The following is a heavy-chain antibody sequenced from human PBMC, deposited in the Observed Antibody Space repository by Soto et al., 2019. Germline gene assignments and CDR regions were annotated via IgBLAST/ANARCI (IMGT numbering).Heavy chain of an antibody. V-gene: IGHV2-5*02. Sequence: QITLNESGPTLVKPTQTLTLTCTFSGFSFSTNKVGVAWTRQPPGKALEWLALIYWADDKRYSPSLKSRPTITQDTSKHQPVLTMTNMDLVDTATYYCAHRPVPGYFDYWGQGILVTVSS. CDR2: IYWADDK. D-gene: IGHD3-10*01. J-gene: IGHJ4*02. CDR3: AHRPVPGYFDY. CDR1: GFSFSTNKVG.